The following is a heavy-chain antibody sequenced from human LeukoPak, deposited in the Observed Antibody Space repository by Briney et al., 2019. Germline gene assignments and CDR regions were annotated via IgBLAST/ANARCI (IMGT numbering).Heavy chain of an antibody. CDR2: ISLYNGNT. J-gene: IGHJ4*02. V-gene: IGHV1-18*01. D-gene: IGHD3-22*01. CDR3: ASHYASGHFTYYFDS. CDR1: GYTFTSYG. Sequence: ASVQVSCKASGYTFTSYGVSWVRQAPGQGLEWMGWISLYNGNTNYAPKVQGRVTLTTDTSTSTVYMDLRSLRSDDTAVYYCASHYASGHFTYYFDSWGQGTVVTVSS.